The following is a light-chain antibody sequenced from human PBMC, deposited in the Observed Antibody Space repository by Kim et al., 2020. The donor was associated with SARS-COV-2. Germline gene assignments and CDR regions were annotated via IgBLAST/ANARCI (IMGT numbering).Light chain of an antibody. J-gene: IGLJ2*01. CDR3: CSYAGTYTV. V-gene: IGLV2-11*03. Sequence: PGQSVTISCPGTSSDVGGYNYVSWYQQHPGKAPKLMIYDVSKRPSGVPDRFSGSKSGNPASLTISGLQADDEADYYCCSYAGTYTVFGGGTKLTVL. CDR2: DVS. CDR1: SSDVGGYNY.